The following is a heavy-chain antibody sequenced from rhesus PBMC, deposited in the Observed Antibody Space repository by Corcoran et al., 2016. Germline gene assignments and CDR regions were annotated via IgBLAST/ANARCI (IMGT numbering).Heavy chain of an antibody. CDR2: INSGGIN. J-gene: IGHJ5-1*01. CDR3: SRGSYTYYRFDV. Sequence: QVQLQESGPGLVKPSETLSLTCAVSGDSISRGSYWGWIRQTPGEGLEWIAHINSGGINDLNPSHKSRSTISTNTAKNQVALRRTSVTAADTAVYYCSRGSYTYYRFDVWGPGVLVTVSS. CDR1: GDSISRGSY. D-gene: IGHD2-15*01. V-gene: IGHV4S14*01.